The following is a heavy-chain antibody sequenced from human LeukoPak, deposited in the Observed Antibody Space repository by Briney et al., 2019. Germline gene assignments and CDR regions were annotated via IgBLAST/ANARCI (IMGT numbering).Heavy chain of an antibody. CDR2: IGISSGNT. Sequence: GGSLRLSCAASGFNFIDYSMNWVRQAPGKGLEGISYIGISSGNTKYADSVKGRFTISRDNARNSLYLQMNSLRVEDTAMYYCARDHRYAFDNGGHGTLVTVSS. V-gene: IGHV3-48*04. CDR1: GFNFIDYS. CDR3: ARDHRYAFDN. D-gene: IGHD5-12*01. J-gene: IGHJ4*01.